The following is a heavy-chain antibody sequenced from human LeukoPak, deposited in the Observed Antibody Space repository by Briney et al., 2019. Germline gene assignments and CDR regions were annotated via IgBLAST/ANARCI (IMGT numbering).Heavy chain of an antibody. CDR1: GFTFDDYA. Sequence: GRSLRLSCAASGFTFDDYAMHWVRQAPGKGLEWVSGISWNSGSIGYADSVKGRFTISRDNAKNSPYLQMNSLRAEDTALYYCARGGISSSGRGDYYFDYWGQGTLVTVSS. CDR2: ISWNSGSI. CDR3: ARGGISSSGRGDYYFDY. J-gene: IGHJ4*02. D-gene: IGHD6-19*01. V-gene: IGHV3-9*01.